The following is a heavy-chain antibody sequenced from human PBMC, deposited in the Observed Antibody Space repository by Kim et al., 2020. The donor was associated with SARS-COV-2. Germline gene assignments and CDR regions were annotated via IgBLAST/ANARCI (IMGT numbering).Heavy chain of an antibody. D-gene: IGHD3-16*02. CDR2: T. CDR3: VKVQNRYILDY. Sequence: TFYADSAKGRVTISRDKYINTLYLQMGSLRAEDTALYYCVKVQNRYILDYWGQGTLVTVSS. V-gene: IGHV3-23*01. J-gene: IGHJ4*02.